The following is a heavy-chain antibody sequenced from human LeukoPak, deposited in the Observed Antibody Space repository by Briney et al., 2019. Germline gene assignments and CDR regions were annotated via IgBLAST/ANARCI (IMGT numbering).Heavy chain of an antibody. V-gene: IGHV1-18*01. D-gene: IGHD2-2*01. CDR2: ISAYNGNT. CDR1: GYTFTSYG. J-gene: IGHJ4*02. Sequence: ASVKVSCKASGYTFTSYGISWVRQAPGQGLEWMGWISAYNGNTNYAQKLQGRVTMTTDTSTSTAYMELRSLRSDDTAVYYCASGHCSSTSCSREYWGQGTLFTVSS. CDR3: ASGHCSSTSCSREY.